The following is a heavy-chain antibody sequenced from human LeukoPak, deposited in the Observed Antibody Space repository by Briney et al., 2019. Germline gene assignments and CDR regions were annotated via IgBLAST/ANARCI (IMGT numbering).Heavy chain of an antibody. Sequence: GGSLRLSCAASGFTFSDYYLSWIRQAPGKGLEWVSYISSSGSTIYYADSVKGRFTISRDNAKNSLYLQMNSLRAEDTAVNYCAKGPTPKALYNWFDPWGQGTLVTVSS. CDR3: AKGPTPKALYNWFDP. CDR2: ISSSGSTI. V-gene: IGHV3-11*01. J-gene: IGHJ5*02. CDR1: GFTFSDYY.